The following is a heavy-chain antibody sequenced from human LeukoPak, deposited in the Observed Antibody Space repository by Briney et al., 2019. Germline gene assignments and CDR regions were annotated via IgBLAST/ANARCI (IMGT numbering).Heavy chain of an antibody. CDR2: TSWNSGSI. D-gene: IGHD3-10*01. V-gene: IGHV3-9*01. CDR1: GFTFDDYA. Sequence: GGSLRLSCAASGFTFDDYAMHWVRQAPGKGLEWVSGTSWNSGSIGYADSVKGRFTISRDNAKNSLYLQMNSLRAEDTAVYYCARDGSVGSGSYWNHFDYWGQGTLVTVSS. J-gene: IGHJ4*02. CDR3: ARDGSVGSGSYWNHFDY.